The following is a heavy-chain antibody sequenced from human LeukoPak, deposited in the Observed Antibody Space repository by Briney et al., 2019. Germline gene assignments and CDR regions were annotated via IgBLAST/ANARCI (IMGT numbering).Heavy chain of an antibody. CDR1: GYTFTGYY. V-gene: IGHV1-2*06. D-gene: IGHD5-18*01. J-gene: IGHJ4*02. CDR2: INPNTGGT. Sequence: ASVKVSCKASGYTFTGYYLHWVRQAPGQGLEWLGRINPNTGGTDDAQKFQGRVTMTRDTSINTAYMELSRLRPDDTAVYYCARDHSGYSYGAPLDHWGQGTLVIVSS. CDR3: ARDHSGYSYGAPLDH.